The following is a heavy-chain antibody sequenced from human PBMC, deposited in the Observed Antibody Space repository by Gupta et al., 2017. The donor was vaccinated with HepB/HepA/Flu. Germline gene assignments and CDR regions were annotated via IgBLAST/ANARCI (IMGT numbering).Heavy chain of an antibody. D-gene: IGHD5-12*01. CDR2: IRGKAYGGTT. CDR3: TREVGGYVKH. J-gene: IGHJ4*02. Sequence: EVQLVESGGDLVQPGRSLRLSCAASGLPFGDYVMTWVRQAPGKGLEWVGFIRGKAYGGTTEYAASVKGRFTISRDDSKSIAYLQMNSLKTEDTAVYYWTREVGGYVKHWGQGTLVTVSS. V-gene: IGHV3-49*04. CDR1: GLPFGDYV.